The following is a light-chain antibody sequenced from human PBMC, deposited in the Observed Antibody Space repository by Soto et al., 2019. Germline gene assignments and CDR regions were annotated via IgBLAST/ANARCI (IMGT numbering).Light chain of an antibody. Sequence: QSALTQPPSASGSPGQSVAISCTGTSSDVGGYNYVSWYQQHPGKAPKLMIYEVNKRPSGVPDRFSGSKSGNTASLTVSGLQAEDEADYYCSSYAGSSIVFGTGTKLTVL. CDR1: SSDVGGYNY. CDR2: EVN. J-gene: IGLJ1*01. CDR3: SSYAGSSIV. V-gene: IGLV2-8*01.